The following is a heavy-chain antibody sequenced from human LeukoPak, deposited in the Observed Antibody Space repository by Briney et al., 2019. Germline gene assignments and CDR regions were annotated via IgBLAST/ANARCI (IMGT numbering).Heavy chain of an antibody. CDR2: ISYDGSNK. Sequence: GGSLRLSCAASGFTFSSYAMHWIRQAPGKGLEWVAVISYDGSNKYYADSVKGRFTISRDNSKNTLYLQMNSLRAEDTAVYYCAREGGGWSPYFDYWGQGTLVTVSS. D-gene: IGHD6-19*01. J-gene: IGHJ4*02. V-gene: IGHV3-30*04. CDR3: AREGGGWSPYFDY. CDR1: GFTFSSYA.